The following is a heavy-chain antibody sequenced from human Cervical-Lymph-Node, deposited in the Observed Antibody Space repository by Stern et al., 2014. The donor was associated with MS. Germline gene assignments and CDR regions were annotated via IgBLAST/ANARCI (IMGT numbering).Heavy chain of an antibody. D-gene: IGHD3-22*01. Sequence: VQLVQSGAEVKKSGESLKISCKGGGYSFSHHWVAWVRQKPGKGLEWMGIIYPGDSDTRHSPSFEGQFSISFDKSSSTAYLQWSSLTDSDTAIYYCARQGYYHDSHAFDIWGQGTMVIVSS. J-gene: IGHJ3*02. CDR1: GYSFSHHW. CDR2: IYPGDSDT. CDR3: ARQGYYHDSHAFDI. V-gene: IGHV5-51*01.